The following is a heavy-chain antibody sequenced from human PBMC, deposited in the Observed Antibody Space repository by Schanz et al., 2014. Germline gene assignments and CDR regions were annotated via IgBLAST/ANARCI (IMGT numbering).Heavy chain of an antibody. CDR1: GFSLDIFA. J-gene: IGHJ4*02. CDR2: FNDGGVNK. CDR3: VRDSFFAFDY. D-gene: IGHD3-3*01. Sequence: EVQLVQSGGGLVEPGGSLRLSCATSGFSLDIFAVSWVRQAPGKGLEWVSSFNDGGVNKYYADSVKGRFTMSRDNAKNSVFLQMNSLRAEDTAVYYCVRDSFFAFDYWGQGTLVTVSS. V-gene: IGHV3-23*04.